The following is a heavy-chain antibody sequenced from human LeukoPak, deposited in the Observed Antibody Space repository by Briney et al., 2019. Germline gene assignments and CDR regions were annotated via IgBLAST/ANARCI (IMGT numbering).Heavy chain of an antibody. CDR2: MNPNSGNT. CDR1: GYTFTSYD. CDR3: ARSGTAPSDFDY. V-gene: IGHV1-8*03. D-gene: IGHD1-1*01. J-gene: IGHJ4*02. Sequence: ASVKVSCKASGYTFTSYDINWLRQAPGQGLEWMGWMNPNSGNTGYAQKFQGRVTITRNTSISTAYMELSSLRSEDTAVYYCARSGTAPSDFDYWGQGTLVTVSS.